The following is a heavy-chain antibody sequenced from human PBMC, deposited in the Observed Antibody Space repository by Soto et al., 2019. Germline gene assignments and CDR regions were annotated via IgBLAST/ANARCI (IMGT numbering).Heavy chain of an antibody. J-gene: IGHJ4*02. CDR2: LSYDGSHN. CDR3: AKDRSTVFGVVTYYFDY. V-gene: IGHV3-30*18. CDR1: GFTFSNSA. D-gene: IGHD3-3*01. Sequence: QVQLVESGGGVVQPGRSLRLSCAASGFTFSNSAMHWVRQTPDKGLEWVAFLSYDGSHNYYADSVKGRFTISRDNSKNTLYLQMNSLRVEDTAVYYCAKDRSTVFGVVTYYFDYWGLGTLVPVSS.